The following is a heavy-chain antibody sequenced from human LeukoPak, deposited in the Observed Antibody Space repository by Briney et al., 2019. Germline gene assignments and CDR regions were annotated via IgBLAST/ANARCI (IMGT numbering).Heavy chain of an antibody. V-gene: IGHV3-23*01. J-gene: IGHJ4*02. D-gene: IGHD3-10*01. CDR2: ISGNGGST. Sequence: GGSLRLSCAASEFTVSSSYMSWVRQAPGKGLEWVSAISGNGGSTYYADSVKGRFTISRDNSKNTLYLQMNSLRAEDTAIYYCAKRRADYYGSGRGLNYFDYWGQGTLVTVSS. CDR3: AKRRADYYGSGRGLNYFDY. CDR1: EFTVSSSY.